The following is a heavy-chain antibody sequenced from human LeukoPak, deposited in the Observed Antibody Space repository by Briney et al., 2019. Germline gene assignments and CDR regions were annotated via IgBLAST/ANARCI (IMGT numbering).Heavy chain of an antibody. CDR2: IIPILGIA. CDR1: GGTFSSYA. CDR3: ATLVVPAATGYYYYYGMDV. J-gene: IGHJ6*02. V-gene: IGHV1-69*04. Sequence: SVKVSCKASGGTFSSYAISWVRQAPGQGLEWMVRIIPILGIANYAQKFQGRVTITADKSTSTAYMELSSLRSEDTAVYYCATLVVPAATGYYYYYGMDVWGQGTTVTVSS. D-gene: IGHD2-2*01.